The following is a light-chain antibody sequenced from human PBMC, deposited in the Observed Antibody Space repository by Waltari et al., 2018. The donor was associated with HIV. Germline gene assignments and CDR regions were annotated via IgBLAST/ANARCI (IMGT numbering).Light chain of an antibody. CDR3: QSYDSSLRASV. J-gene: IGLJ2*01. V-gene: IGLV1-40*01. CDR1: RSNIGAGYF. CDR2: SDI. Sequence: QSALTQPPSVSGAPGQRVTISCTGNRSNIGAGYFVHWYQHLPGTAPKLPVYSDITRPSGVPDRLSGSKSGTSASLVITGLQAEDEADYYCQSYDSSLRASVFGGGTKLTVL.